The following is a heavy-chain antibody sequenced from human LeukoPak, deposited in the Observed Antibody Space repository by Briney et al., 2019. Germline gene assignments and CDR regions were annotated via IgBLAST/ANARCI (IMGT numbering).Heavy chain of an antibody. CDR1: GYTFTGYY. Sequence: ASVKVSCKASGYTFTGYYMHWVRQAPGQGLEWMGRINPNSGGTNYAQKFQGRVTMTRDTSISTAYMELSSLRSEDTAVYYCASLPTTYYVYAFDIWGQGTMVTVSS. J-gene: IGHJ3*02. CDR3: ASLPTTYYVYAFDI. D-gene: IGHD3-10*02. V-gene: IGHV1-2*06. CDR2: INPNSGGT.